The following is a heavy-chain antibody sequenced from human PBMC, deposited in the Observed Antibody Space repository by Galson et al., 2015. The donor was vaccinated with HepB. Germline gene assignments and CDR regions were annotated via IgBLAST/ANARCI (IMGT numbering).Heavy chain of an antibody. CDR3: AKVAILGATPHYFDY. CDR2: ISGGAEIT. V-gene: IGHV3-23*01. CDR1: GFTFTRYA. D-gene: IGHD2-21*01. Sequence: LRLSCAASGFTFTRYAMSWVRQAPGKGLEWVSSISGGAEITYYAGSVKGRFSISRDNSRNIVYLQLNSLSVEDTAVYYCAKVAILGATPHYFDYLGQGTLVTVAS. J-gene: IGHJ4*02.